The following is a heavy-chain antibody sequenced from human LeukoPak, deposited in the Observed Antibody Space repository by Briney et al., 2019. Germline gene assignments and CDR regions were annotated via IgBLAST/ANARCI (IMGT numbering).Heavy chain of an antibody. V-gene: IGHV3-23*01. J-gene: IGHJ4*02. D-gene: IGHD2-2*01. CDR2: ISEGGGRT. CDR3: AKSSPSWNFHYLDS. CDR1: GFTLSSYA. Sequence: PGGSLRLSCAASGFTLSSYAMSWVRQAPGKGLEWVSRISEGGGRTYYADSVRGRFTISRDNSRNTLYLQMNSLRAEDTAVYFCAKSSPSWNFHYLDSWGQGTLVTVSS.